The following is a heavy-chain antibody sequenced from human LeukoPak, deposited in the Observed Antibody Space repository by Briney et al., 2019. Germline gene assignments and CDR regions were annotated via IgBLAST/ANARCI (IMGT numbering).Heavy chain of an antibody. CDR3: AEPEGGYYDIRPD. D-gene: IGHD3-22*01. CDR1: GFTFSSYA. Sequence: GGSLRLSCAASGFTFSSYAMSWVRQAPGKGLEWVPAISGSGGSTYYADSVKGRFTTSRDNSKNTLYLQMNSLRAEDTAVYYCAEPEGGYYDIRPDWGQGTLVTVSS. CDR2: ISGSGGST. V-gene: IGHV3-23*01. J-gene: IGHJ4*02.